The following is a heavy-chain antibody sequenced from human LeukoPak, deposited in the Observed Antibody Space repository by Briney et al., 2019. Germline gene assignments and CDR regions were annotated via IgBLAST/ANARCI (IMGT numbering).Heavy chain of an antibody. CDR2: INAANGNT. D-gene: IGHD5-18*01. Sequence: GASVKVSCKASGYIFTSYAMHWVRQAPGQRLEWMGWINAANGNTKYSQKFQGRVTIIRDTSARTAYMDPSSLRSEDTAVYYCVRDGYSYGNVEGVDYWGQGTLVTVSS. CDR3: VRDGYSYGNVEGVDY. J-gene: IGHJ4*02. V-gene: IGHV1-3*01. CDR1: GYIFTSYA.